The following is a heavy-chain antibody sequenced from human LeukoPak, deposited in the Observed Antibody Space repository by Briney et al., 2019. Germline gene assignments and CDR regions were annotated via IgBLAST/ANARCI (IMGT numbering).Heavy chain of an antibody. D-gene: IGHD3-22*01. Sequence: GGSLRLSCAASGFTFSSYAMSWVRQAPGKRLEWVSAISGSGGSAYYADSVKGRFTISRDNSKNTLYLQMNSLRAEDTAVYYCAKESVEGRGYYDSSGYYGGYFDYWGQGTLVTVSS. CDR3: AKESVEGRGYYDSSGYYGGYFDY. J-gene: IGHJ4*02. CDR2: ISGSGGSA. CDR1: GFTFSSYA. V-gene: IGHV3-23*01.